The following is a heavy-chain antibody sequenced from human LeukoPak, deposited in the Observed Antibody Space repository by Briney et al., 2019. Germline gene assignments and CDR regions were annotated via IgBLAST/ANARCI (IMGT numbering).Heavy chain of an antibody. CDR2: IIPIFGTA. Sequence: SVKVSCKASGGTFSSYAISWVRQAPGQGLEWMGGIIPIFGTANYAQKFQGRVTITADESTSTAYMELSSLRSEDTAVYYCARTRCGGDCYSYPGAFDIWGQGTMVTVSS. J-gene: IGHJ3*02. V-gene: IGHV1-69*13. CDR1: GGTFSSYA. D-gene: IGHD2-21*01. CDR3: ARTRCGGDCYSYPGAFDI.